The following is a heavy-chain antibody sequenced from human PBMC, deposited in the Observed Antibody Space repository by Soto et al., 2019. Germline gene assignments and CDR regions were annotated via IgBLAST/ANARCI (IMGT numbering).Heavy chain of an antibody. CDR1: GFTFSSYW. V-gene: IGHV3-7*01. Sequence: EVQLVESGGGFVQPGGSLRLSCAASGFTFSSYWMSWVRQAPVKGLEWVGNIKQDGSEKNYVDFVKSRFTISRDNAKNSLYLQMNSLRAEDTAVYYCARIASAGRGWDVWGQGTTVVVSS. J-gene: IGHJ6*02. CDR2: IKQDGSEK. D-gene: IGHD6-13*01. CDR3: ARIASAGRGWDV.